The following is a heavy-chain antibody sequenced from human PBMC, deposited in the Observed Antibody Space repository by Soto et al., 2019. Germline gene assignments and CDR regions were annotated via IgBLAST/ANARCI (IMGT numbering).Heavy chain of an antibody. CDR2: IIPIFGTT. V-gene: IGHV1-69*12. J-gene: IGHJ2*01. CDR3: ASGPHRCLPLWYFDL. Sequence: QVQLVQSGAEVKKPGSSVKVSCKASGGTFSNYPISWVRQAPGQGLEWMGGIIPIFGTTNYAQKFQGRVTIPAHESTSTASMELSSLRSEDTAVFYCASGPHRCLPLWYFDLWCRRTLVTVSS. CDR1: GGTFSNYP.